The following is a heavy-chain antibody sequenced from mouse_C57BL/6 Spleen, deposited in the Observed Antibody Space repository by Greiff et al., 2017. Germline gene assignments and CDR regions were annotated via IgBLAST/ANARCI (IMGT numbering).Heavy chain of an antibody. CDR1: GFSLTSYG. J-gene: IGHJ1*03. Sequence: QVQLQQSGPGLVQPSQSLSITCTVSGFSLTSYGVHWVRQSPGKGLEWLGVIWSGGSTDNNAAFISRLSISKDNSKSQVFFKMNSLQADDTAIYYCARKDGYDDWYFDVWGTGTTVTVSS. CDR3: ARKDGYDDWYFDV. V-gene: IGHV2-2*01. CDR2: IWSGGST. D-gene: IGHD2-2*01.